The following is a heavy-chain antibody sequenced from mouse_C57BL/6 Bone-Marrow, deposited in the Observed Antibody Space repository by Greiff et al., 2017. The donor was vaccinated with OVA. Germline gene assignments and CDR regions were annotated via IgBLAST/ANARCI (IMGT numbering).Heavy chain of an antibody. D-gene: IGHD1-1*01. Sequence: EVQLQQSGPELVKPGASVKIPCKASGYTFTDYNMDWVKQSHGKSLEWIGDINPNNGGTIYNQKFKGKATLTVDKSSSTAYMELRSLISEDTAVYYCARVYYYGSSYGWLAYWGQGTLVTVSA. CDR2: INPNNGGT. CDR3: ARVYYYGSSYGWLAY. V-gene: IGHV1-18*01. CDR1: GYTFTDYN. J-gene: IGHJ3*01.